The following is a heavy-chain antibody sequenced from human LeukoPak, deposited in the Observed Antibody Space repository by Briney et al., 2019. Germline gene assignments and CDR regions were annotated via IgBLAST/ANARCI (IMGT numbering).Heavy chain of an antibody. Sequence: PGRSLRLSCAASGFTFDDYAMHWVRQAPGKGLEWVSGISWNSGSIGYADSVKGRFTISRDNAKNSLYLQMNSLRAEDTALYYCAKAPYYGSASLSYFDYWGQGTLVTVSS. D-gene: IGHD3-10*01. V-gene: IGHV3-9*01. CDR3: AKAPYYGSASLSYFDY. CDR1: GFTFDDYA. CDR2: ISWNSGSI. J-gene: IGHJ4*02.